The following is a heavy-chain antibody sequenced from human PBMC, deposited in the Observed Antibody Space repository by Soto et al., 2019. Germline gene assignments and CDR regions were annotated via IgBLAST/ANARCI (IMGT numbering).Heavy chain of an antibody. D-gene: IGHD1-1*01. Sequence: GEPLKISCRGSGYSFTSYWIGWVRQMPGRGLEWMGISYPGDSDTRYSPSFQGQVTISADKSISTAYLQWSSLKASATAMYFCALPKMGTILQNWFDPWGQGTLVTVSS. V-gene: IGHV5-51*01. CDR1: GYSFTSYW. J-gene: IGHJ5*02. CDR3: ALPKMGTILQNWFDP. CDR2: SYPGDSDT.